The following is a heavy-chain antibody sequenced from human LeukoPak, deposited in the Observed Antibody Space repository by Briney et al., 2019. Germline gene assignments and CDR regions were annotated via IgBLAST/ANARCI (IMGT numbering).Heavy chain of an antibody. CDR2: INPNSGGT. D-gene: IGHD6-13*01. CDR3: ARVGIADQGGFDY. Sequence: GASVTVSCKASGYTFTGYYMHWVRQAPGQGLEWMGWINPNSGGTNYAQKFQGRVTMTRDTSISTAYMELSRLRSDDTAVYYCARVGIADQGGFDYWGQGTLVTVSS. V-gene: IGHV1-2*02. J-gene: IGHJ4*02. CDR1: GYTFTGYY.